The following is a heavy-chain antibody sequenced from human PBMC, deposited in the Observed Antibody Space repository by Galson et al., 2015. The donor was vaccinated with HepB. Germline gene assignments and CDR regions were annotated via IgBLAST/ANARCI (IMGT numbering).Heavy chain of an antibody. CDR2: IKQDGSEK. J-gene: IGHJ5*02. CDR3: ARDPWDYDDNWFDP. CDR1: GFTFSSYW. Sequence: SLRLSCAASGFTFSSYWMSWARQAPGKGLEWVANIKQDGSEKYYVDSVKGRFTISRDNAKNSLYLQMNSLRAEDTAVYYCARDPWDYDDNWFDPWGQGTLVTVSS. D-gene: IGHD3-22*01. V-gene: IGHV3-7*01.